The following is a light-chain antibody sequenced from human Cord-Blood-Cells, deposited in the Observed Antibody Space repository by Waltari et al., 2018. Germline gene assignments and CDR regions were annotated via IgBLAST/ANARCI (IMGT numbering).Light chain of an antibody. Sequence: DIQMTQSPSSLPASVGDRVNITCQASQDISNYLNWYQQKPGKAPKLLIYDASNLETGVPSRFSGSGSGTDFTFTISSLQPEDIATYYCQQYDNLPPLTFGGGTKVEIK. CDR1: QDISNY. V-gene: IGKV1-33*01. CDR3: QQYDNLPPLT. J-gene: IGKJ4*01. CDR2: DAS.